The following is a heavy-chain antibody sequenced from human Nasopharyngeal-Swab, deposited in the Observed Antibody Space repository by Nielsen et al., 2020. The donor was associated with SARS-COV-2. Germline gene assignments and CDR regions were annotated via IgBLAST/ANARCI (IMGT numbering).Heavy chain of an antibody. J-gene: IGHJ4*02. D-gene: IGHD5-18*01. CDR3: VRIQRGYSYGSDDY. Sequence: GESLKISCAASGITFSKYWMSWVRQAPGRGLEWVANIKDDGSEKYYVDSVKGRFTISRDNAKNSLYLQMSSLRAEDTAVYYCVRIQRGYSYGSDDYWGQGSQVTVSS. CDR2: IKDDGSEK. V-gene: IGHV3-7*05. CDR1: GITFSKYW.